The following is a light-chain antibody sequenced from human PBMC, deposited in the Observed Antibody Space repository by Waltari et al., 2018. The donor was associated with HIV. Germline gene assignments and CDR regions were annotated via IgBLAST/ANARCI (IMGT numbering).Light chain of an antibody. Sequence: QSALTQPPSASGSLGESVTISCTGPSSDIGAYDSVSWFQQRPRSPPKLLLHEVSRRPSSVSDRFSGSRSVSTACLTVAGLPPEDEATYVCSAYGDSLRVLFGGGTNVTVL. CDR1: SSDIGAYDS. CDR3: SAYGDSLRVL. J-gene: IGLJ3*02. CDR2: EVS. V-gene: IGLV2-8*01.